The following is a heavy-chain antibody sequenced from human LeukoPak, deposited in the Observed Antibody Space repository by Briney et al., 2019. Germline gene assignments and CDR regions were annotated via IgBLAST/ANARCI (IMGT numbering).Heavy chain of an antibody. CDR1: GGTFSSYA. CDR2: IIPIFGTA. CDR3: ARAPASVGHFYYYYYMDV. D-gene: IGHD1-26*01. J-gene: IGHJ6*03. Sequence: SVKVSCKASGGTFSSYAISWVRQAPGQGLEWMGGIIPIFGTANYAQKFQGRVTITADKSTSTAYMELSSLRSEDTAVYYCARAPASVGHFYYYYYMDVWGRGTTVTVSS. V-gene: IGHV1-69*06.